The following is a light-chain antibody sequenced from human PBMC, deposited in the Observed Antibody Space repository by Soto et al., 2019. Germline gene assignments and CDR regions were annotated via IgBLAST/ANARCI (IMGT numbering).Light chain of an antibody. V-gene: IGKV3-11*01. CDR2: DAS. CDR3: QQRRNWPRLT. Sequence: EIVSTQSPATLSLSPGERATLSCRASQSVSSYLAWYQQKPGQAPRLLIYDASNRATGIPARFSGSGSGTDFTLTISSLEPEDFAVYYCQQRRNWPRLTFGGGTKVDIK. J-gene: IGKJ4*01. CDR1: QSVSSY.